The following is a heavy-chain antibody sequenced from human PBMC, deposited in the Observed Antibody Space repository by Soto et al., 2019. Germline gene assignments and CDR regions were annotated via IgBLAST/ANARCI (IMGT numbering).Heavy chain of an antibody. Sequence: GGSRGLSCSASGFTFSSYSMHWVRQAPGKGLDWVAVISYDGNTKFYGDSVKGRFIVSRDNSRNTLYLQLNNLQAEDTAVYYCAKVSRPSRISTPDFDYWGQGTLVTVS. J-gene: IGHJ4*02. CDR3: AKVSRPSRISTPDFDY. CDR2: ISYDGNTK. V-gene: IGHV3-30*18. CDR1: GFTFSSYS.